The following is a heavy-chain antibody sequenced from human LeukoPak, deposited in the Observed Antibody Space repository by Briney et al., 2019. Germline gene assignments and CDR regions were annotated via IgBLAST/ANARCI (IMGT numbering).Heavy chain of an antibody. CDR1: GYTFTSYG. V-gene: IGHV1-18*01. CDR3: ARIRDGYNDAYDI. D-gene: IGHD5-24*01. CDR2: ISAYNGNT. Sequence: GASVKVSCKASGYTFTSYGISWVRQAPGQGLEWMGWISAYNGNTNYAQKLQGRVTMNTDTSTSTAYMELRSLRFDDTAIYYCARIRDGYNDAYDIWGQGTVVTVPS. J-gene: IGHJ3*02.